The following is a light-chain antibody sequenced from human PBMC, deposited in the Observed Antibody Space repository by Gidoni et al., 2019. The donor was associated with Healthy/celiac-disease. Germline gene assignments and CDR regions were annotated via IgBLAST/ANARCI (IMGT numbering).Light chain of an antibody. Sequence: EIVLTHSPATLSLSPGERATLSCRASQSVSSYLAWYQQKPGQAPRLLIYDASNRDTGIPARFSGSGSGTVFTLTISSLEPEDFAVYYCQQRSNWTSTFGGGTKVEIK. CDR1: QSVSSY. CDR2: DAS. J-gene: IGKJ4*01. V-gene: IGKV3-11*01. CDR3: QQRSNWTST.